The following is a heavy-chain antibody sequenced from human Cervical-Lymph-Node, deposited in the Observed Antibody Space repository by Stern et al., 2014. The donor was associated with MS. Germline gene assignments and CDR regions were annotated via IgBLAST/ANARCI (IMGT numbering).Heavy chain of an antibody. Sequence: VQLVESGGGLVQPGGSLRLSCAASGFTFSDYYMNWIRPVPGQGLEWIAYISSRDGTIFYADSVKGRFTISRDNAKQSLYLQMNSLRAEDTAVYYCARAGGSTEDFWGQGTLVTVSS. CDR3: ARAGGSTEDF. J-gene: IGHJ4*02. CDR2: ISSRDGTI. D-gene: IGHD3-10*01. CDR1: GFTFSDYY. V-gene: IGHV3-11*01.